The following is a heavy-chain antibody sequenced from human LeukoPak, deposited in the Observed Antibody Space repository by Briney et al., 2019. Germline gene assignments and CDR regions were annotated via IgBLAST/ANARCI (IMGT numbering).Heavy chain of an antibody. D-gene: IGHD3-22*01. CDR2: ISGSGGSP. J-gene: IGHJ4*02. CDR3: AKDLYDSSGYYLIGDY. CDR1: GFTFTSYA. Sequence: PGGSLRLSCAASGFTFTSYAMTWVRQAPGKGLEWVSSISGSGGSPYYADSVKGRFTISRDNSKNALYLQMNSLRAEDTAVYYCAKDLYDSSGYYLIGDYWGQGTLVTVSS. V-gene: IGHV3-23*01.